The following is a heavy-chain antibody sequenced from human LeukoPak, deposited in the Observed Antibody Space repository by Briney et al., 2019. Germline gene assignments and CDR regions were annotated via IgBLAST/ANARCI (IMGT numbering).Heavy chain of an antibody. J-gene: IGHJ4*02. V-gene: IGHV3-23*01. CDR2: ISSGTGSA. CDR3: VKGITGFDY. CDR1: GFTLSSSG. Sequence: GGSLRLSCAASGFTLSSSGMSWVRQAPGNGLEWVSGISSGTGSAYYADSVKGRFTISRDTSKNTLYLQINSLRGEDTAVYYCVKGITGFDYWGQGTLVTVSS. D-gene: IGHD3-16*01.